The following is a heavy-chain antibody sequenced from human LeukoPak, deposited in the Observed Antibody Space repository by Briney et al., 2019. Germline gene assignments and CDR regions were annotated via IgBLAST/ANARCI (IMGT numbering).Heavy chain of an antibody. CDR1: GGSFSGYY. Sequence: SSETLSLTCAVYGGSFSGYYWSWIRQPPGKGLEWIGEINHSGSTNYNPSLKGRVTISVDTSKNQFSLKLSSVTAADTAVYYCARRSIVATMHFDYWGQGTLVTVSS. CDR2: INHSGST. V-gene: IGHV4-34*01. J-gene: IGHJ4*02. CDR3: ARRSIVATMHFDY. D-gene: IGHD5-12*01.